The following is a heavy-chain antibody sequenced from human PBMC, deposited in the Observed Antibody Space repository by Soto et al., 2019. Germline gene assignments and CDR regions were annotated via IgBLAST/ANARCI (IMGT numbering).Heavy chain of an antibody. CDR1: GFSLTTSGVG. J-gene: IGHJ4*02. D-gene: IGHD3-3*01. Sequence: QITLNESGPTQVKPRQTLTLTCTFSGFSLTTSGVGVGWIRQSPGKAPEWLALIYWDDDKGYSPSLKSRLTITKDTSKNQVVLTMADLDPADTATYYCAHRVLRTVFGLVTTTANYFDCWGQGTPVAVSS. CDR2: IYWDDDK. CDR3: AHRVLRTVFGLVTTTANYFDC. V-gene: IGHV2-5*02.